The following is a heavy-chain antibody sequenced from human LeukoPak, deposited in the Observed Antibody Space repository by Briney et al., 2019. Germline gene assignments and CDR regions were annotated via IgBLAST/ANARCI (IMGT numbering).Heavy chain of an antibody. D-gene: IGHD6-13*01. CDR3: ARVVYGSSLGSLDYYYYYMDV. CDR1: GYTFNSYG. J-gene: IGHJ6*03. V-gene: IGHV1-18*01. CDR2: ISVYNGNT. Sequence: EASVKVSCKASGYTFNSYGISWVRQAPGQGLGWMGWISVYNGNTNYAQKLQGRVTMTTDTSTSTAYMELRSLRSEDTAVYYCARVVYGSSLGSLDYYYYYMDVWGKGTTVTISS.